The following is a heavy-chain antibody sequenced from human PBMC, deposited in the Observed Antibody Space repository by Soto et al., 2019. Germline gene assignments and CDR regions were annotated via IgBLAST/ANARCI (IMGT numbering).Heavy chain of an antibody. Sequence: VQLLESGGGLVQPWGSLRLSCAASGFTFSGSAMTWVRQAPGKWLEYVSSITSSGSEVFHAASVKGRFTMSRDNSKNMLYLQMNSLRAEDTAVYYCAKEGYDSGWYWDSWAQGALVTVSS. CDR2: ITSSGSEV. J-gene: IGHJ4*02. CDR1: GFTFSGSA. V-gene: IGHV3-23*01. D-gene: IGHD6-19*01. CDR3: AKEGYDSGWYWDS.